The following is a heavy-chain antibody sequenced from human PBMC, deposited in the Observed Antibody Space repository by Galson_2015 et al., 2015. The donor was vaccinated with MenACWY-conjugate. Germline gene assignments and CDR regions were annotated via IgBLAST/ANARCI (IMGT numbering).Heavy chain of an antibody. CDR1: GGSISSYY. Sequence: LFLTCTVSGGSISSYYWSWIRQPPGKGLEWIGYIYYSGSTNYNPSLKSRVTISVDTSKNQFSLKLSSVTAADTAVYYCARDSRSYDSSGYYPLYYYGMDVWGQGTTVTVSS. V-gene: IGHV4-59*01. CDR2: IYYSGST. D-gene: IGHD3-22*01. CDR3: ARDSRSYDSSGYYPLYYYGMDV. J-gene: IGHJ6*02.